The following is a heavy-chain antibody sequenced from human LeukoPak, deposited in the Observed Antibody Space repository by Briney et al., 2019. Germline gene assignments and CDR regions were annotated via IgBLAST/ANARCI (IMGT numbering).Heavy chain of an antibody. V-gene: IGHV4-34*01. CDR1: GGSFSGYY. J-gene: IGHJ3*02. CDR3: ARGPYYYDSGPKAFDI. Sequence: SETLSLTCAVYGGSFSGYYWSWIRQPPGKGLEWIGEINHSGSTNYNPSLKSRVTISVDTSKNQFSLKLSSVTAADTAVYYCARGPYYYDSGPKAFDIWGQGTMVTVSS. D-gene: IGHD3-10*01. CDR2: INHSGST.